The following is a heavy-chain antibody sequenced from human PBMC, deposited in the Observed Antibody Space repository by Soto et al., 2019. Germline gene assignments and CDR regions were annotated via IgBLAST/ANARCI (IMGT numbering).Heavy chain of an antibody. CDR3: ARERPDGARLDP. V-gene: IGHV1-3*01. Sequence: ASVKVSCKASGYTFTSYAMHWVRQAPGQRLEWMGWINAGNGNTKYSQKFQGRVTITRDTSASTAYMELSSLRSEDTAVYYCARERPDGARLDPWGQGTLVTVS. CDR2: INAGNGNT. J-gene: IGHJ5*02. D-gene: IGHD6-6*01. CDR1: GYTFTSYA.